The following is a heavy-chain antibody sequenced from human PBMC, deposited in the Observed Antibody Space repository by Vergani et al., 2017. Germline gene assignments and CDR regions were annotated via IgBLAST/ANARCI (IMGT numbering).Heavy chain of an antibody. V-gene: IGHV1-69*01. J-gene: IGHJ3*02. CDR2: IIPIFGIA. D-gene: IGHD6-13*01. Sequence: QVQLVQSGAEVKKPGSSVKVSCKASGGTFSSYAISWVRQAPGQGLEWMGGIIPIFGIANYAQKFQGRVTITADESTSTAYMELSSLRSEDTAVYYCARGGLIAAAGSDAFDIWGQGTMVTVSS. CDR1: GGTFSSYA. CDR3: ARGGLIAAAGSDAFDI.